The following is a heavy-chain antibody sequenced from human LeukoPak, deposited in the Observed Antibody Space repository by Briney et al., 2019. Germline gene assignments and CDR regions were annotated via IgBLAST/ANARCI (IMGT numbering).Heavy chain of an antibody. J-gene: IGHJ3*02. CDR3: ARDQVPEYYYDSSSRSGAFDI. V-gene: IGHV1-69*05. Sequence: ASVKVSCKASGGTFSSYAISWVRQAPGQGLEWMGGIIPIFGTANYAQKFQGRVTITTDESTSTAYMELSSLRSEDTVVYYCARDQVPEYYYDSSSRSGAFDIWGQGTMVTVSS. D-gene: IGHD3-22*01. CDR2: IIPIFGTA. CDR1: GGTFSSYA.